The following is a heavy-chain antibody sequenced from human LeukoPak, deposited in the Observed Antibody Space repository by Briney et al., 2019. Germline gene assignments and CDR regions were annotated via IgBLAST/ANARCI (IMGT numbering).Heavy chain of an antibody. CDR2: ISGSDGST. V-gene: IGHV3-23*01. CDR1: GFTFSSYS. CDR3: AKRIRVNWFDP. J-gene: IGHJ5*02. Sequence: GGSLRLSCAASGFTFSSYSMNWVRQAPGEGLEWVSAISGSDGSTYYADSVKGRFIISRDNSKNTLYLQMNSLRAEDTAVYYCAKRIRVNWFDPWGQGTLVTVSS.